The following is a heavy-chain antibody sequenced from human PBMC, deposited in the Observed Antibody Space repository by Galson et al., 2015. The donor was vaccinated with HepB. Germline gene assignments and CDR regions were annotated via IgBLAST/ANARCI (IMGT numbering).Heavy chain of an antibody. V-gene: IGHV6-1*01. CDR1: GDSVSSNSAA. Sequence: CAISGDSVSSNSAAWNWIRQSPSRGLEWLGRTYYRSKWYNDYAVSVKSRITINPDTSKNQFSLQLNSVTPEDTAVYYCARDAGIAAAGTPRAFDIWGQGTMVTVSS. D-gene: IGHD6-13*01. J-gene: IGHJ3*02. CDR2: TYYRSKWYN. CDR3: ARDAGIAAAGTPRAFDI.